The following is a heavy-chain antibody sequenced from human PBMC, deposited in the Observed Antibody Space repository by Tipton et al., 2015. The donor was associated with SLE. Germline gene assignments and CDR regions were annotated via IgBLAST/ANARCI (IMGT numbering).Heavy chain of an antibody. CDR2: IYSGGST. CDR1: GFTVSSNY. CDR3: ARIGSYYYDSSGYWVDY. Sequence: SLRLSCAASGFTVSSNYMSWVRQAPGKGLEWVSVIYSGGSTYYADSVKGRFTISRDNSKNTLYLQMNSLRAEDTAVYYCARIGSYYYDSSGYWVDYWGQGTLVTVSS. D-gene: IGHD3-22*01. V-gene: IGHV3-66*02. J-gene: IGHJ4*02.